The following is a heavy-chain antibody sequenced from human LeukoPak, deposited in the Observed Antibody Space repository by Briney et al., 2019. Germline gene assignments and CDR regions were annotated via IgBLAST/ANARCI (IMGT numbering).Heavy chain of an antibody. CDR1: GGSISTDASY. CDR2: IYYSGST. Sequence: SETLSLTCTVSGGSISTDASYWAWTRQPPGEGLEWIGSIYYSGSTYYSSSLKSRVTLSVDTSKNQFSLKMSSVTAADTAVFYCARLFSRGWEYHFGLDVWGQGTTVTVS. CDR3: ARLFSRGWEYHFGLDV. J-gene: IGHJ6*02. D-gene: IGHD6-19*01. V-gene: IGHV4-39*01.